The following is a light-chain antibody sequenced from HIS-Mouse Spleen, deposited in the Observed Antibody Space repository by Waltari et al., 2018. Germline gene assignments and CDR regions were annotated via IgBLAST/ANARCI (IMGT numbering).Light chain of an antibody. J-gene: IGLJ1*01. V-gene: IGLV1-47*01. CDR1: SSNIGSNY. Sequence: QSVLTQPPSASGTPGQRVTISCSGSSSNIGSNYVYWYQQLPGTAPKLLIYRNNPRPERVPDLFSGSKSGTSASLAISGLRSEDEADYYCAAWDDSLSGYVFGTGTKVTVL. CDR2: RNN. CDR3: AAWDDSLSGYV.